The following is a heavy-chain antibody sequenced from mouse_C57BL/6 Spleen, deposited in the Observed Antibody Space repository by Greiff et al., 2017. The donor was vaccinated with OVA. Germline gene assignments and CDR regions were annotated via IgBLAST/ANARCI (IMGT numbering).Heavy chain of an antibody. V-gene: IGHV1-69*01. D-gene: IGHD1-1*01. J-gene: IGHJ1*03. CDR3: ARLGDYYGSSYWYFDV. CDR2: IDPSDSYT. Sequence: VQLQQPGAELVMPGASVKLSCKASGYTFTSYWMHWVKQRPGQGLEWIGEIDPSDSYTNYNQKFKGKSTLTVDKSSSTAYMQLSSLTSEDSAVYYCARLGDYYGSSYWYFDVWGTGTTVTVSS. CDR1: GYTFTSYW.